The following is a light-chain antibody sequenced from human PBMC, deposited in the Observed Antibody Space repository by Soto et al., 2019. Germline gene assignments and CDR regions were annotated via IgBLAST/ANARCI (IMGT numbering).Light chain of an antibody. Sequence: QSALTQPASVSGSLGQSITISCTGTSSDVGSYNLVSWYQQHPGKAPEVMIYEGSKRPSGVSNRFSGSKSGNTASLTISGLQAEDEADYCCCSYAGSAIVVFGGGTKLTVL. V-gene: IGLV2-23*01. J-gene: IGLJ2*01. CDR3: CSYAGSAIVV. CDR1: SSDVGSYNL. CDR2: EGS.